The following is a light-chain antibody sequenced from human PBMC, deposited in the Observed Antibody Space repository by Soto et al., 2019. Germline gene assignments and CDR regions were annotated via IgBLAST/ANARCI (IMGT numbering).Light chain of an antibody. Sequence: EIVLTQSPATLSLSPGERATLSCRASQSVSSYLVWYQQKPGQAPRLLIYDAFNRATGIPARFSGSGSGTDFTLTSSSLEPEDFAVYYCQQRSNWPLTFGGGTKVEIK. V-gene: IGKV3-11*01. CDR1: QSVSSY. CDR3: QQRSNWPLT. J-gene: IGKJ4*01. CDR2: DAF.